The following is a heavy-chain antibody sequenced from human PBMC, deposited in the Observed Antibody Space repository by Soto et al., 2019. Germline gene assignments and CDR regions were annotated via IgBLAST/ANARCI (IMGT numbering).Heavy chain of an antibody. J-gene: IGHJ4*02. D-gene: IGHD6-6*01. V-gene: IGHV3-23*01. CDR1: GFTFSVYA. CDR2: ISGNGGST. CDR3: AKDRTFGPPLVRFDS. Sequence: GGSLRLSCGASGFTFSVYAMTWVRQAPGKGLEWVSAISGNGGSTYYADSVRGRFTISRDNSKSTLHLQMNSLRVEDTAVYYCAKDRTFGPPLVRFDSWGQGTLVTVSS.